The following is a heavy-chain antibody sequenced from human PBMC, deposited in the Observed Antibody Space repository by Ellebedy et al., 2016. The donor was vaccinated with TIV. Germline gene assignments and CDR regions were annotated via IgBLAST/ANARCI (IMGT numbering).Heavy chain of an antibody. CDR2: IYSGGST. CDR3: ARVEYSYGLLDS. V-gene: IGHV3-66*01. Sequence: GESLKISCAASGFTVSSNYMTWVRQAPGKGLEWVSVIYSGGSTYYADSVKGRFTISRDNSKNTLYVQMNSLRAEDTAVYYCARVEYSYGLLDSWGQGTLVTVSS. D-gene: IGHD5-18*01. CDR1: GFTVSSNY. J-gene: IGHJ4*02.